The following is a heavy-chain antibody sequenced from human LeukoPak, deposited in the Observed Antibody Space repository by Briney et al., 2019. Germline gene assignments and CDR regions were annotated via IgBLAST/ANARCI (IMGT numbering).Heavy chain of an antibody. CDR1: GGSISSYY. D-gene: IGHD2-2*01. Sequence: SETLSLTCTVSGGSISSYYWSWIRQPPGKGLEWIGYIYYSGSTNYNPSLKSRVTISVDTSKNQLSLKLSSVTAADTAVYYCAVGVPAAILGYWGQGTLVTVSS. CDR3: AVGVPAAILGY. CDR2: IYYSGST. V-gene: IGHV4-59*01. J-gene: IGHJ4*02.